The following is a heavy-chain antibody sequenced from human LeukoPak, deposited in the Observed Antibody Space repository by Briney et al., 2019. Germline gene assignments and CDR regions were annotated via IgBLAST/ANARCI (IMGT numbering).Heavy chain of an antibody. CDR1: GFTFSSYG. J-gene: IGHJ4*02. V-gene: IGHV3-21*01. CDR3: AREQSYSEEIVVVNPPFDY. Sequence: GSLRLSCAASGFTFSSYGMNWVRQAPGKGLEGVSSISSSGTYIYFADSVKGRFTISRDNAKNSLYLQMNSLRAEDTALYYCAREQSYSEEIVVVNPPFDYWGQGTLVTVSS. D-gene: IGHD2-21*01. CDR2: ISSSGTYI.